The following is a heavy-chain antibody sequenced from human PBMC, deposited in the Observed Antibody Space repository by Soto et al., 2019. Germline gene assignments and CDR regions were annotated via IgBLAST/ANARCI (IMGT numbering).Heavy chain of an antibody. CDR2: IDPSDSYT. D-gene: IGHD3-10*01. CDR3: ARLPYSTMVRGVIGYYYYGMDV. V-gene: IGHV5-10-1*01. Sequence: GGSLKISCKGSGYSFTSYWISWVRQMPGKGLEWMGRIDPSDSYTNYSPSFQGHVTISADKSISTAYLQWSSLKASDTAMYYCARLPYSTMVRGVIGYYYYGMDVWGQGTTVTVSS. CDR1: GYSFTSYW. J-gene: IGHJ6*02.